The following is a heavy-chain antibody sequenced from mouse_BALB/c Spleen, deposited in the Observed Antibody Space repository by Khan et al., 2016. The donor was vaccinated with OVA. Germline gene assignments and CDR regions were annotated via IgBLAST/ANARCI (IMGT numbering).Heavy chain of an antibody. V-gene: IGHV9-3-1*01. Sequence: QIQLVQSGPELKKPGETVKISCKTSGYTFTDYGMNWVKQAPGKGLKWMGYINTYIGEPTYADDFKGRFAFSLETSASTAYLQINNLNNEDTATXFCSRSPTWFAYWGQGTLVTVSA. J-gene: IGHJ3*01. CDR1: GYTFTDYG. CDR3: SRSPTWFAY. CDR2: INTYIGEP.